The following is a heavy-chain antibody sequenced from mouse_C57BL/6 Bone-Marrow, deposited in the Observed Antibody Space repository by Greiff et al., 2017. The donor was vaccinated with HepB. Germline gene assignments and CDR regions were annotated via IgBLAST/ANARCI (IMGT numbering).Heavy chain of an antibody. CDR2: IWSGGST. CDR3: ARTYDYETWFAY. Sequence: QVQLKESGPGLVQPSQSLSITCTVSGFSLTSYGVHWVRQSPGKGLEWLGVIWSGGSTDYNAAFISRLIIIKDNSKSHVFFKMNSLQADDTAIYYCARTYDYETWFAYWGQGTLVTVSA. J-gene: IGHJ3*01. D-gene: IGHD2-4*01. V-gene: IGHV2-2*01. CDR1: GFSLTSYG.